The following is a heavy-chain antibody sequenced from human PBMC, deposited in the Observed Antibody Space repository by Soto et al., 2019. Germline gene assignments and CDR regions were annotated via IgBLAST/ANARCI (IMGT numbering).Heavy chain of an antibody. V-gene: IGHV3-66*01. J-gene: IGHJ3*02. CDR2: IYSGGST. CDR3: ARVYGDYYDAFDI. CDR1: GFTVSSNY. Sequence: PGGSXRLSCAASGFTVSSNYMSWVRQAPGKGLEWVSVIYSGGSTYYADSVKGRFTISRDNSKNTLYLQMNSLRAEDTAVYYCARVYGDYYDAFDIWGQGTMVTVSS. D-gene: IGHD4-17*01.